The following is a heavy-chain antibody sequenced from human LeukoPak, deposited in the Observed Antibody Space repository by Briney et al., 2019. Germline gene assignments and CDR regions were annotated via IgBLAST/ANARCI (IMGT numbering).Heavy chain of an antibody. CDR1: GGSISSSSYY. D-gene: IGHD5-24*01. V-gene: IGHV4-39*07. Sequence: SETLSLTCTVSGGSISSSSYYWGWLRQPPGKGLEWIVSIYYSGSTYYNPSHKSRVTISVDTSKNQFSLKLSSVTAADTAVYYCAKSYDGYNHQFDYWGQGTLVTVSS. CDR3: AKSYDGYNHQFDY. CDR2: IYYSGST. J-gene: IGHJ4*02.